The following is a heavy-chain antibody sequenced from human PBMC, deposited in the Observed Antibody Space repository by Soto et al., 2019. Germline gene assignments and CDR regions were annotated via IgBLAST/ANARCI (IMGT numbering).Heavy chain of an antibody. V-gene: IGHV3-23*01. Sequence: PGGSLRLSCAASGFTFTIYAMSWVRQAPGKXLEWVSAITGSGGSTYYADSVKGRFTISRDNSKNTLYLQMNSLRAEDTAVYYCAKARGAMVRGAAFYFDYWGQGTLDTVSS. CDR2: ITGSGGST. CDR1: GFTFTIYA. J-gene: IGHJ4*02. CDR3: AKARGAMVRGAAFYFDY. D-gene: IGHD3-10*01.